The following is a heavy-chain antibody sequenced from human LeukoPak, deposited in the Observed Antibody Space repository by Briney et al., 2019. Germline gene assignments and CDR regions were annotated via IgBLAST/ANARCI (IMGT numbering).Heavy chain of an antibody. Sequence: PGGSLRLSCAASGFTFSSYSMNWVRQAPGKGLEWVSSISSSSSYIYYADSVKGRFTISRDNAKNSLYLQMNSLRAEDTAVYYCAKNYYDILTAQIGWGQGILVTVSS. V-gene: IGHV3-21*04. D-gene: IGHD3-9*01. CDR2: ISSSSSYI. CDR1: GFTFSSYS. J-gene: IGHJ4*02. CDR3: AKNYYDILTAQIG.